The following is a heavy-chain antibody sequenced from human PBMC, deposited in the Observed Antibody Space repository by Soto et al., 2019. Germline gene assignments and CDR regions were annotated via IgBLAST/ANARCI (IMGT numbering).Heavy chain of an antibody. CDR1: GFTFSSYS. CDR3: ARGLSYYYDSSGYYSGDY. V-gene: IGHV3-48*02. D-gene: IGHD3-22*01. CDR2: ISSSSSTI. J-gene: IGHJ4*02. Sequence: GGSLRLSCAASGFTFSSYSMNWVRQAPGKGLEWVSYISSSSSTIYYADSVKGRFTISRDNAKNSLYLQMSSLRDEDTAVYYCARGLSYYYDSSGYYSGDYWGQGTLVTVSS.